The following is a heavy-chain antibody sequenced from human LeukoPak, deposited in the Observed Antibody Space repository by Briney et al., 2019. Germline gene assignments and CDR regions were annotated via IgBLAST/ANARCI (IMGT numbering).Heavy chain of an antibody. CDR2: INPNSGDT. CDR3: ARDHPDCSGGSCYS. CDR1: GGTFSSYA. Sequence: ASVKVSCKASGGTFSSYAISWVRQAPGQGLEWMGRINPNSGDTNYAQKFQGRVTMTRDTSISTAYMELSGLRSDDTAVYYCARDHPDCSGGSCYSWGQGTLVTVSS. D-gene: IGHD2-15*01. V-gene: IGHV1-2*06. J-gene: IGHJ4*02.